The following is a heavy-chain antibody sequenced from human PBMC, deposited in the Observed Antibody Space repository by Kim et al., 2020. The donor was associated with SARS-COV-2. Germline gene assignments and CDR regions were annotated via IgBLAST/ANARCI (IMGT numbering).Heavy chain of an antibody. CDR2: ISSSGSTI. V-gene: IGHV3-48*03. Sequence: GGSLRLSSAASGFTFSSYEMNWVRQAPGKGLEWVSYISSSGSTIYYADSVKGRFTISRDNAKNSLYLQMNSLRAEDTAVYYCARDSSGWGDGMDVWGQGTTVTVSS. D-gene: IGHD6-19*01. CDR3: ARDSSGWGDGMDV. CDR1: GFTFSSYE. J-gene: IGHJ6*02.